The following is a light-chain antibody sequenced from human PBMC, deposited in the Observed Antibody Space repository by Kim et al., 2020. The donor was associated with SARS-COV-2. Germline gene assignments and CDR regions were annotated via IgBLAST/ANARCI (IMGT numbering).Light chain of an antibody. J-gene: IGKJ1*01. CDR2: WAS. CDR1: TSVFKGSNNKIY. CDR3: QQYYSTPWT. V-gene: IGKV4-1*01. Sequence: ATINCKSSTSVFKGSNNKIYLSWYPQKPGQPPKLLIYWASTRESGVPDRFSGSGSGTDFTLTISRLQAEDVAVYYCQQYYSTPWTFGQGTKVDIK.